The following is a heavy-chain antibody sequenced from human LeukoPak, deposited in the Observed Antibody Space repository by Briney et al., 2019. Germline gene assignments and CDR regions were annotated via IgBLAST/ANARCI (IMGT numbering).Heavy chain of an antibody. CDR3: ANPSRFGELLGY. D-gene: IGHD3-10*01. Sequence: PGGSLRLSCAASGFTFSSYAMSWVRQAPGKGLEWVSAISGSGGSTYYADSVKGRFTISRDNSKNTLYLQMNSLRAEDTAVYYCANPSRFGELLGYWGQGTLVTVSS. V-gene: IGHV3-23*01. CDR2: ISGSGGST. J-gene: IGHJ4*02. CDR1: GFTFSSYA.